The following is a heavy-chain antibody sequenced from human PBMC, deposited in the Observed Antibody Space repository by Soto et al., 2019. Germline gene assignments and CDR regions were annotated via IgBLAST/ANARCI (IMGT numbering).Heavy chain of an antibody. Sequence: WKGSGYSFTSYWISWVRQMPGKGLEWMGRIDPSDSYTNYSPSFQGHVTISADKSISTAYPQWSSLKASDTAVYYCAKDRASSWEGPSWGQGTQVTVSS. D-gene: IGHD6-13*01. CDR3: AKDRASSWEGPS. J-gene: IGHJ4*02. V-gene: IGHV5-10-1*01. CDR1: GYSFTSYW. CDR2: IDPSDSYT.